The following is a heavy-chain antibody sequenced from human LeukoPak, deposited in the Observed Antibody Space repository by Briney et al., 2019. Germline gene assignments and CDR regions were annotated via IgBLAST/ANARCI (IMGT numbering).Heavy chain of an antibody. D-gene: IGHD1-14*01. CDR3: AKRVTGTTKYFDY. Sequence: GGSLRLSCAASGFTFRNYAMSWVRQAPGEGLEWVSVIGVSGGTTYYAASVKGRFAISRDNSKDTLYLQMNGLRAEDTAVYYCAKRVTGTTKYFDYWGQGTLVTVSS. CDR2: IGVSGGTT. CDR1: GFTFRNYA. J-gene: IGHJ4*02. V-gene: IGHV3-23*01.